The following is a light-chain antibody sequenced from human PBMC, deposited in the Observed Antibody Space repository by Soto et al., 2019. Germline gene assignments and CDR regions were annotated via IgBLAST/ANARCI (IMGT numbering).Light chain of an antibody. V-gene: IGKV1-33*01. J-gene: IGKJ4*01. CDR2: DAS. Sequence: DIQMTQSPSSLSASVGDRVTITCQASQDIPNYLNWYQQKPGKAPKLXIYDASNLETGVPSRFSGSGSGTHFTFTISSLQPEDIATYYCQQYENLTLTFGGGTQV. CDR1: QDIPNY. CDR3: QQYENLTLT.